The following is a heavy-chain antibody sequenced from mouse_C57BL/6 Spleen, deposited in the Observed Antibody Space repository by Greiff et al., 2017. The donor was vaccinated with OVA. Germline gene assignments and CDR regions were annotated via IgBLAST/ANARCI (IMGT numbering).Heavy chain of an antibody. CDR2: INYDGSST. D-gene: IGHD2-2*01. J-gene: IGHJ3*01. V-gene: IGHV5-16*01. Sequence: EVQLVESEGGLVQPGSSMKLSCTASGFTFSDYYMAWVRQVPEKGLEWVANINYDGSSTYYLDSLKSRFIISRDNAKNILYLQMSSLKSEDTATYYCARGGDYGYDGAWFAYWGQGTLVTVSA. CDR3: ARGGDYGYDGAWFAY. CDR1: GFTFSDYY.